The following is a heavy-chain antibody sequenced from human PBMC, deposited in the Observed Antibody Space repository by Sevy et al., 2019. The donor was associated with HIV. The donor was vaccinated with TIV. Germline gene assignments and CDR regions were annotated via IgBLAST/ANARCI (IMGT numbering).Heavy chain of an antibody. D-gene: IGHD4-17*01. V-gene: IGHV3-7*01. Sequence: GGSLRLSCAASGFTFSSNWMSWVRQAPGKGLEWVANIKQDGSEIYYVDSVKGRFTISRDNAKNSLYLQMRSLRAEDTAVYYCARDLPPSATTVAHFDYWGRGTLVTVSS. CDR1: GFTFSSNW. CDR3: ARDLPPSATTVAHFDY. CDR2: IKQDGSEI. J-gene: IGHJ4*02.